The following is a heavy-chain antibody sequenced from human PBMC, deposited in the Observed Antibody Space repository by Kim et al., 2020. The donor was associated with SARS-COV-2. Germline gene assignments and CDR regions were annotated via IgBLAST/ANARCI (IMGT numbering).Heavy chain of an antibody. CDR3: ARDPSIGRYFD. V-gene: IGHV4-39*02. D-gene: IGHD3-9*01. Sequence: TSYTPTLKSRVTISVDTSKKQFSLKLSSVTAADTAVYYCARDPSIGRYFDWGQGTLVTVSS. CDR2: T. J-gene: IGHJ4*02.